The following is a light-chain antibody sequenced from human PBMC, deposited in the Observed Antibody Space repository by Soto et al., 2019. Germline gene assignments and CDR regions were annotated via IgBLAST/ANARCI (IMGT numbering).Light chain of an antibody. V-gene: IGKV3-20*01. Sequence: EIVLTQSPGPLSLSPGERATLSCRASQSVSNNYLAWYQQKPGQAPRLLIYGASNRATGIPDRFSGSGSGTDFTLTISRLEPEDFAVYYCQQYGSPGTFGQGTKVEIK. J-gene: IGKJ1*01. CDR2: GAS. CDR3: QQYGSPGT. CDR1: QSVSNNY.